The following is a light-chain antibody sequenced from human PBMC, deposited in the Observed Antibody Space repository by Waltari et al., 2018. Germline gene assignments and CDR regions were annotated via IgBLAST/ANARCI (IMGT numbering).Light chain of an antibody. CDR3: QQYGSSPPNT. CDR1: QSVSSSY. Sequence: EIVLTQSPGTLSLSQGERATLSCRASQSVSSSYLAWYQQKPGHAPRLLIYGASSRATCIPDRISGSGSGTDFTLTISRLEPEDFAVDYCQQYGSSPPNTFGQGTKLEIK. CDR2: GAS. V-gene: IGKV3-20*01. J-gene: IGKJ2*01.